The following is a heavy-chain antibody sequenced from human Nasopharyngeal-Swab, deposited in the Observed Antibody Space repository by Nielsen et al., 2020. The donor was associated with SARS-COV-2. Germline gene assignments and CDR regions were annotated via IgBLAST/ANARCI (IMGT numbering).Heavy chain of an antibody. CDR2: INPSGGST. V-gene: IGHV1-46*01. D-gene: IGHD3-16*01. CDR1: GYTFTSYY. J-gene: IGHJ4*02. CDR3: ARPAGGDFAPLGFDY. Sequence: ASVKVSCKASGYTFTSYYMHWVRQAPGQGLEWMGIINPSGGSTNYAQKFQGRVTMTRDTSTSTVYMELSSLRSEDTAVYYCARPAGGDFAPLGFDYWGQGTLVTVSS.